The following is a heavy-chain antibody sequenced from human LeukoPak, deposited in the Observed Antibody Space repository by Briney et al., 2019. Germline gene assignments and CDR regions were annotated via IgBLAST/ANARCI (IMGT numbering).Heavy chain of an antibody. D-gene: IGHD3-16*01. Sequence: GASVKVSCKASGGTFSSYAISWVRQSPGQGLEWMGGIIPIFGTANYAQKFQGRVTITTDESTSIAYMELSSLRSEDTAVYYCAKGYDELYGMDVWGQGTTVTVSS. CDR2: IIPIFGTA. V-gene: IGHV1-69*05. J-gene: IGHJ6*02. CDR3: AKGYDELYGMDV. CDR1: GGTFSSYA.